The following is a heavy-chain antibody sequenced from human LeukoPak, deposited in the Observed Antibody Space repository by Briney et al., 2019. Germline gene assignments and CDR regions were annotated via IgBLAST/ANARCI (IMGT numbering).Heavy chain of an antibody. V-gene: IGHV3-23*01. J-gene: IGHJ4*02. Sequence: AGGSLRLSCAASGFTFSSYAMSWVRQAPGKGLEWVSAISGSGGSTYYADSVKGRFTISRDNSKNTLYLQMNSLRAEDTAVYYCAKASPPNSGIAAAALEYWGQGTLVTVSS. CDR1: GFTFSSYA. CDR3: AKASPPNSGIAAAALEY. D-gene: IGHD6-13*01. CDR2: ISGSGGST.